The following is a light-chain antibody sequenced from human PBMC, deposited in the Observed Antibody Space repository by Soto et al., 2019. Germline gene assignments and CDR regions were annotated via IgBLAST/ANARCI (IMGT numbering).Light chain of an antibody. CDR2: MNN. Sequence: QSALTQPPSASGTPGQRVTVSCSGSSSNIETTYVYWYQRLPATAPKLLIFMNNQRPSGVPDRFSGSKSDTSASLSISGPRSEDEADYVCAAWDDSLRRVVFGGGTKLTVL. CDR1: SSNIETTY. CDR3: AAWDDSLRRVV. J-gene: IGLJ2*01. V-gene: IGLV1-47*01.